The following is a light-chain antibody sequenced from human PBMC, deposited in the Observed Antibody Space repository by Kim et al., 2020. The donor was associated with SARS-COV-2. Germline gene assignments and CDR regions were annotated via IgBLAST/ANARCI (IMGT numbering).Light chain of an antibody. CDR3: SSYADMKKFVL. CDR2: EVT. V-gene: IGLV2-8*01. Sequence: QSALTQPPSASGSPGQSVTISCTGTSGDIGFYTYVSWYQQRPGTAPKLIIYEVTKRPSGVPDRFSGSKSGNTASLTVSGLQAEDEAVYFCSSYADMKKFVLFGGGTKLTVL. CDR1: SGDIGFYTY. J-gene: IGLJ2*01.